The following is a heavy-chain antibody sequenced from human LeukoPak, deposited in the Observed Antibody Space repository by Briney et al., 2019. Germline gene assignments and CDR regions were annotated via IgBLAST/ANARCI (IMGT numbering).Heavy chain of an antibody. Sequence: GGSLRLSCAASGFTFSSYEMHWVRQAPGKGLQWVSYISSSDSTMYSADSVKGRFTISRDNAKNSLYLQMNSLRAEDTAVYYCARVQSTVTTLDYWGQGTLVTVSS. V-gene: IGHV3-48*03. D-gene: IGHD4-17*01. CDR3: ARVQSTVTTLDY. CDR2: ISSSDSTM. J-gene: IGHJ4*02. CDR1: GFTFSSYE.